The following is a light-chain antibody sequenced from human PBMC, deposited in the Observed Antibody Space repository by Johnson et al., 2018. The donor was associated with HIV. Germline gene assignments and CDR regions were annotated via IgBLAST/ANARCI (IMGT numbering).Light chain of an antibody. J-gene: IGLJ1*01. CDR3: GTWHSSLTLYG. Sequence: QSVLSQPPSVSAAPGPKVTISCSGSSSNIGNNYVSWYQQLPGTASKLLIHENNKRPSGIPDRFSGSNSGTSATLGITGLQTGDEADYYCGTWHSSLTLYGFGTGTKVTVL. CDR1: SSNIGNNY. V-gene: IGLV1-51*02. CDR2: ENN.